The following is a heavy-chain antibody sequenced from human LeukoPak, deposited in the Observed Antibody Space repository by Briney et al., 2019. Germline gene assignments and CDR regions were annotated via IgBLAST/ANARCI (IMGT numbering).Heavy chain of an antibody. J-gene: IGHJ3*02. CDR2: IKQDGSEK. Sequence: GGSLRLSCAASGFTFSSYTMNWVRQPPGKGLEWVANIKQDGSEKYYVDSVKGRFTISRDNAKNSLYLQLNSLRAEDTAVYYCARDDYCITTSCPGAFDIWGQGTMVTVSS. V-gene: IGHV3-7*01. D-gene: IGHD2-2*01. CDR1: GFTFSSYT. CDR3: ARDDYCITTSCPGAFDI.